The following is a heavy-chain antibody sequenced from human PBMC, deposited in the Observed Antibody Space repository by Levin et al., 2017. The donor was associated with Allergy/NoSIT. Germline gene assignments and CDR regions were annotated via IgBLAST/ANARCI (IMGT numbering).Heavy chain of an antibody. V-gene: IGHV3-53*01. D-gene: IGHD3-16*01. CDR1: GFSVNAFY. J-gene: IGHJ6*02. CDR3: ARVGTFTSYGMDV. CDR2: IQSTGYT. Sequence: GESLKISCAASGFSVNAFYMTWVRQAPGKGLEWVSVIQSTGYTNYADSAKGRFTVSRDISENTLYLEMSSLRAEDTALYYCARVGTFTSYGMDVWGQGTTVTVSS.